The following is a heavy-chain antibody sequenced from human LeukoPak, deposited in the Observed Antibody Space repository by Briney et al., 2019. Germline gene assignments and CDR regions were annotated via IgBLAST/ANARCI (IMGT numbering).Heavy chain of an antibody. J-gene: IGHJ4*02. Sequence: GGSLRLSCAASGFTFSSYAMTWVRQAPGKGLEWVSGISVSGGSTYYADSVKGRFTISRANSKTTLYLQMNSLRAEDTATYYCAKVGPSTVTRDYWGQGTLVTVSS. CDR3: AKVGPSTVTRDY. CDR2: ISVSGGST. CDR1: GFTFSSYA. V-gene: IGHV3-23*01. D-gene: IGHD4-17*01.